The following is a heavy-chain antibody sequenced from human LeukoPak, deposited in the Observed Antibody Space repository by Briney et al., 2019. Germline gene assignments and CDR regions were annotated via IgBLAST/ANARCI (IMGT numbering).Heavy chain of an antibody. Sequence: GSSVKVSCKASGGTFSSYAISWVRQAPGQGLEWMGWISAYNDNTNYAQKLQGRVTMTTDTSTSTAYMELRSLRSDDTAVYYCARAPRSIAARPNFDYWGQGTLVTVSS. V-gene: IGHV1-18*01. CDR2: ISAYNDNT. CDR3: ARAPRSIAARPNFDY. J-gene: IGHJ4*02. D-gene: IGHD6-6*01. CDR1: GGTFSSYA.